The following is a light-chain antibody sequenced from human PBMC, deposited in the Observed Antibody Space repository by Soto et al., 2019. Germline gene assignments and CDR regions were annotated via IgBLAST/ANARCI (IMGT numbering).Light chain of an antibody. Sequence: EFVLTQSPGTLSLSPGERATLSCRASQSVSGSYLAWYQQEPGQSPRRLIYGASSRATGIPGRFSGSGSGTEFTLTSSRLEPEDFAVYFCQQYGSPWTFGQGTKVEIK. CDR2: GAS. CDR3: QQYGSPWT. J-gene: IGKJ1*01. V-gene: IGKV3-20*01. CDR1: QSVSGSY.